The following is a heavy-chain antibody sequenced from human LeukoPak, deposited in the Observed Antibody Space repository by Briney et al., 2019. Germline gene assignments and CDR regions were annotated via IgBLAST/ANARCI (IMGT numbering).Heavy chain of an antibody. D-gene: IGHD1-14*01. CDR2: ITARTNTI. CDR3: VTDKYLFATPDYFQH. Sequence: PGGSLRPSCDASGFAFETFAMNWVCQAPGKGLEWISFITARTNTIYYADSVKGRFTVSRDNAQNSLYLQMGSLRAEDTALYYCVTDKYLFATPDYFQHWGQGTVLRVFS. CDR1: GFAFETFA. V-gene: IGHV3-48*04. J-gene: IGHJ1*01.